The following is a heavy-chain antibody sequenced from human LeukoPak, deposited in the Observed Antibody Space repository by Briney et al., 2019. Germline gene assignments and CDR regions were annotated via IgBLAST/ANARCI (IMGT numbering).Heavy chain of an antibody. Sequence: SETLSLTCTVSGGSISSSSYYWGWIRQPPGKGLEWIGSIFYSGNTYYNPSLKSRVTVSLDSSKSQFSLKLSSVTAADTAVYYCARVRSGGLDYWGQGTLVTVSS. CDR2: IFYSGNT. V-gene: IGHV4-39*07. D-gene: IGHD3-3*01. CDR3: ARVRSGGLDY. CDR1: GGSISSSSYY. J-gene: IGHJ4*02.